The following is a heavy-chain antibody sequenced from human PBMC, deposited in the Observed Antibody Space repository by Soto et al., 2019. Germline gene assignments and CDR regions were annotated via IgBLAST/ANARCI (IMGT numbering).Heavy chain of an antibody. Sequence: EVQLLESGGDLIQSGGSLRLSCAASGFTFSTYAMSWVRQAPGKGLEWVSGISGSGGSTYYADSVKGRFTISRDNSENMLYLQMNSLRAEDTAVYYCAKDLFNWYFDLWGRGTLVTV. J-gene: IGHJ2*01. CDR1: GFTFSTYA. V-gene: IGHV3-23*01. CDR3: AKDLFNWYFDL. CDR2: ISGSGGST.